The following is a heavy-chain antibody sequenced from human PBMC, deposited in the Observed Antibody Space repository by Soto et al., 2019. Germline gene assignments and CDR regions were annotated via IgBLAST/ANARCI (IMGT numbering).Heavy chain of an antibody. J-gene: IGHJ4*02. V-gene: IGHV3-23*04. D-gene: IGHD1-26*01. CDR1: GFTFSSYA. CDR3: AKDQDWERQSQDY. Sequence: EVQLVESGGGLVQPGGSLRLSCAASGFTFSSYAMSWVRQAPGKGLEWVSAISGSGGSTYYADSVKGRFTISRDNSKNTLYLQMKSLRAEDTAVDYCAKDQDWERQSQDYWGQGTLVTVSS. CDR2: ISGSGGST.